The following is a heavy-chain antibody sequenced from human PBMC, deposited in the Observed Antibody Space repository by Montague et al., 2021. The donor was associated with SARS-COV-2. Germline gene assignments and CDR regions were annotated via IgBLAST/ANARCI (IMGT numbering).Heavy chain of an antibody. V-gene: IGHV4-61*02. CDR3: ARHPTGYPNWFDS. CDR2: IYTSGST. D-gene: IGHD3-9*01. Sequence: TLSLTCTVSGGSISSGSYYWSWIRQPAGKGLEWIGRIYTSGSTNYNPSLKSRVTISVDTSKNQFSLKLSSVTAADTAVYYCARHPTGYPNWFDSWGQGTSVIVSS. J-gene: IGHJ5*01. CDR1: GGSISSGSYY.